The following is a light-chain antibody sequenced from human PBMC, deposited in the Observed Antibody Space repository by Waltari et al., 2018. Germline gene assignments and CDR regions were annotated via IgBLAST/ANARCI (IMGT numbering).Light chain of an antibody. CDR2: GVN. CDR1: SSDIGSYNV. Sequence: QSALTQHASVSGSRGQSITISCTGSSSDIGSYNVVSWYQHHPGKAPKLLIYGVNNRPSGVSNRFSGSKSGNTASLTISGLQAEDEADYYCSSYAGSVVFGGGTKLTVL. CDR3: SSYAGSVV. J-gene: IGLJ3*02. V-gene: IGLV2-23*02.